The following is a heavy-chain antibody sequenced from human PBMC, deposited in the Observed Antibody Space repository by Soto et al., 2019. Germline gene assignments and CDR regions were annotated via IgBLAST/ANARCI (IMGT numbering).Heavy chain of an antibody. CDR2: IYYSGST. CDR1: GGSISSSSYY. CDR3: ARGPGIAAAGTDWFDP. V-gene: IGHV4-61*05. Sequence: SETRSLTCTVSGGSISSSSYYWGWIRQPPGKGLEWIGYIYYSGSTNYNPSLKSRVTISVDTSKNQFSLKLSSVTAADTAVYYCARGPGIAAAGTDWFDPWGQGTLVTVSS. D-gene: IGHD6-13*01. J-gene: IGHJ5*02.